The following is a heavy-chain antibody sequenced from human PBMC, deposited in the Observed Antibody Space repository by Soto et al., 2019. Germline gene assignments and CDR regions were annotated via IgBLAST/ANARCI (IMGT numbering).Heavy chain of an antibody. Sequence: SETLSLTCAVYGGSFSGYYWSWIRQPPGKGLEWIGEINHSGSTNYNPSLKSRVTISVDTSKNQFSLKLSSVTAADTAVYYCARGAGTVAATRWFDPWGQGTLVTVSS. CDR3: ARGAGTVAATRWFDP. J-gene: IGHJ5*02. D-gene: IGHD2-15*01. CDR2: INHSGST. CDR1: GGSFSGYY. V-gene: IGHV4-34*01.